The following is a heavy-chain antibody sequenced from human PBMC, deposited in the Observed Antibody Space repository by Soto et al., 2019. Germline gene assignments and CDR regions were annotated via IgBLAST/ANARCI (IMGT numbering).Heavy chain of an antibody. Sequence: QVRLQQWGAGLLKPSETLSLTCAVYGGSFSGYYWSWIRQPPGKGLEWIGEINHSGSTNYNPSLKSRVTISVDTSKNQFSLKLSSVTAADTAVYYCAREGFWGARVAGTNWGQGTLVTVSS. CDR3: AREGFWGARVAGTN. CDR1: GGSFSGYY. V-gene: IGHV4-34*01. D-gene: IGHD6-19*01. CDR2: INHSGST. J-gene: IGHJ4*02.